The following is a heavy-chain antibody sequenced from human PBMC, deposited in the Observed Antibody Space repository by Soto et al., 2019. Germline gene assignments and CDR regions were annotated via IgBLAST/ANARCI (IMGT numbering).Heavy chain of an antibody. J-gene: IGHJ4*02. Sequence: SVKVSCKASGGTFSSYAIDWVRQAPGQGLEWMGGIIPIFGTANYAQKFQGRITITADESTSTAYMELRSLRSEDTAVYYCARGVHYDSSGYYYFYWGQGTLVTVSS. CDR3: ARGVHYDSSGYYYFY. D-gene: IGHD3-22*01. CDR2: IIPIFGTA. CDR1: GGTFSSYA. V-gene: IGHV1-69*13.